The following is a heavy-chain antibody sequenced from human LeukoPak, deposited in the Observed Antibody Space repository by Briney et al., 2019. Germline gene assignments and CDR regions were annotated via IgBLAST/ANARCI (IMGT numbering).Heavy chain of an antibody. J-gene: IGHJ4*02. CDR2: IRSKAYGGTT. Sequence: GGSLRLSCAASGFTFSSYAMHWVRQAPGKGLEWVGFIRSKAYGGTTEYAASVKGRFTISRDDSKSIAYLQMNSLKTEDTAVYYCTREKYYDFWSASNWGQGTLVTVSS. D-gene: IGHD3-3*01. V-gene: IGHV3-49*04. CDR1: GFTFSSYA. CDR3: TREKYYDFWSASN.